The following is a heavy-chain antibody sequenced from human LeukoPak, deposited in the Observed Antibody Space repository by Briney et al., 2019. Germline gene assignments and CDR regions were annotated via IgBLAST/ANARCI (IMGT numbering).Heavy chain of an antibody. V-gene: IGHV4-39*07. CDR1: GGSISSYY. CDR3: ARAVLYYDSSGYPGAGYFDY. Sequence: PSETLSLTCTVSGGSISSYYWGWIRQPPGKGLEWIGSIYYSGSTYYNPSLKSRVTISVDTSKNQFSLKLSSVTAADTAVYYCARAVLYYDSSGYPGAGYFDYWGQGTLVTVSS. J-gene: IGHJ4*02. D-gene: IGHD3-22*01. CDR2: IYYSGST.